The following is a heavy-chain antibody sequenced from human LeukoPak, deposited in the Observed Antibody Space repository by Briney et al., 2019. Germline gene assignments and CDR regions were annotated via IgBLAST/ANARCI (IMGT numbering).Heavy chain of an antibody. CDR3: ARIGRRGYDILTGYYPVDAFDI. J-gene: IGHJ3*02. Sequence: PSETLSLTCTVSGGPISSGGYYWRWIRQHPGKGLEWIGYIYYSGSTYYNPSLKSRVTISVDTSKNQFSLKLSSVTAADTAVYYCARIGRRGYDILTGYYPVDAFDIWGQGTMVTVPS. CDR1: GGPISSGGYY. V-gene: IGHV4-31*03. D-gene: IGHD3-9*01. CDR2: IYYSGST.